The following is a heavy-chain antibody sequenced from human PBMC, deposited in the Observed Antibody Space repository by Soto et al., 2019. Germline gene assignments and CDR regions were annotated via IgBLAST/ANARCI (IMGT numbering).Heavy chain of an antibody. CDR3: ARVGGFGATTIDY. CDR2: IHYSGST. Sequence: QVQLQESGPGLVKPSQTLSLTCTVSGGSISSGDYYWSWIRQPPGKGLEWSGYIHYSGSTYYNPPLKRRVTISVDTSKNQFSLKLSSVTAADTAVYYCARVGGFGATTIDYWGQGTLVTVSS. CDR1: GGSISSGDYY. J-gene: IGHJ4*02. D-gene: IGHD3-10*01. V-gene: IGHV4-30-4*01.